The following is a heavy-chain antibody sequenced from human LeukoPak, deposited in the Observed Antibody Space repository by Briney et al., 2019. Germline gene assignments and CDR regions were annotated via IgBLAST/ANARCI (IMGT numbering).Heavy chain of an antibody. CDR3: ARAFGGYDSQYFYYYMDV. CDR2: ISGSYSYI. D-gene: IGHD5-12*01. J-gene: IGHJ6*03. CDR1: GVTFSNYY. Sequence: GGSLRLSCAASGVTFSNYYLNWVRQAPGKGLEWVSSISGSYSYIYYADSVKGRFTISRDSAKNSLYLQMNSLRAEDTAVYYCARAFGGYDSQYFYYYMDVWGKGTTVTVSS. V-gene: IGHV3-21*01.